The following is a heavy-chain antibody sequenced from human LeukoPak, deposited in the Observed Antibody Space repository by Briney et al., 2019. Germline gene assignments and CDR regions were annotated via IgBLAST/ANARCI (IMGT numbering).Heavy chain of an antibody. J-gene: IGHJ5*02. V-gene: IGHV4-38-2*02. D-gene: IGHD3-22*01. CDR3: ARDPYYYDSSGYPHWLDP. CDR2: IYHSGST. Sequence: SETLSLTCTVSGYSISSGYYWGWIRQPPGKGLEWIGSIYHSGSTYYNPSLKSRVTISVDTSKNQFSLKLSSVTAADTAVYYCARDPYYYDSSGYPHWLDPWGQGTLVTVSS. CDR1: GYSISSGYY.